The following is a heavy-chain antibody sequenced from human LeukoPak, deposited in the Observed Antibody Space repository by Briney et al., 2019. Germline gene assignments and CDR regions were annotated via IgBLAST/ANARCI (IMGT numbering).Heavy chain of an antibody. CDR1: GYSFTSYW. J-gene: IGHJ5*02. CDR2: IYPGDSDT. V-gene: IGHV5-51*01. Sequence: GESLKISCKGSGYSFTSYWIGWVRQMPGKGLEWMGIIYPGDSDTRYSPSFQGQVTISADKSISTAYLQWSSLKASDTAMYYCARVGSGAFGGVIVSGIFDPWGQGTLVTVSS. CDR3: ARVGSGAFGGVIVSGIFDP. D-gene: IGHD3-16*02.